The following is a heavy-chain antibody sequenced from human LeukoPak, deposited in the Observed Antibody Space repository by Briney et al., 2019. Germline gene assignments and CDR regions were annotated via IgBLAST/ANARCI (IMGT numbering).Heavy chain of an antibody. Sequence: SETLSLTCTVSGGSISSYYWSWIRQPPGKGLEWIGYIYYSGSTNYNPSLKSRVTISVDTSKNQFSLKLSSVTAVDTAVYYCARAVEMATITLFDYWGQGTLVTVSS. V-gene: IGHV4-59*01. D-gene: IGHD5-24*01. CDR2: IYYSGST. CDR3: ARAVEMATITLFDY. CDR1: GGSISSYY. J-gene: IGHJ4*02.